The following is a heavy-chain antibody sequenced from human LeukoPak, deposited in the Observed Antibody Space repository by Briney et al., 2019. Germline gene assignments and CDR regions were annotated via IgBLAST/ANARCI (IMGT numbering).Heavy chain of an antibody. CDR3: ARDEYYDSSGYTS. CDR2: ISSSSTTI. J-gene: IGHJ4*02. D-gene: IGHD3-22*01. V-gene: IGHV3-48*01. Sequence: GGSLRLSRAASGFTFSSYSMTWVRQAPGKGLEWLSYISSSSTTIYYADSVKGRFTISRDNAKNSLYLQMNSLRAEDTAIYYCARDEYYDSSGYTSWGQGTLVTVSS. CDR1: GFTFSSYS.